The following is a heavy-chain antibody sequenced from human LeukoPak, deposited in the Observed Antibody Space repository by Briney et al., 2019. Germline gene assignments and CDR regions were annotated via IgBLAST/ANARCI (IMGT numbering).Heavy chain of an antibody. D-gene: IGHD1-26*01. V-gene: IGHV4-39*01. J-gene: IGHJ5*02. CDR3: ARHEYSGSYYGLSWFDP. CDR1: GGSISSSGYY. CDR2: IYYSGST. Sequence: SETLSLTCTVTGGSISSSGYYWGWIRQPPGKGLEWIASIYYSGSTYYNPSLKSRVTISVDTSKTQLSLKLISLTAADTAVYYCARHEYSGSYYGLSWFDPWGQGTLVTVSS.